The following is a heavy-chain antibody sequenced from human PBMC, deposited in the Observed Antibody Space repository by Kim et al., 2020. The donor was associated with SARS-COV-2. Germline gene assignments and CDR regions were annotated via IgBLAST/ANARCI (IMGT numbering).Heavy chain of an antibody. J-gene: IGHJ4*02. V-gene: IGHV3-30*04. Sequence: GGSLRLSCAASGFTFSRYAVHWVRQAPGRGLEWVAVLSSDGITSFYAETVKGRFTISRDISKNTVHLQMNSLRTEDTAVYYCARAGAYYGSGSCHVAVWYFDHWRQGPRVTVSS. CDR2: LSSDGITS. CDR3: ARAGAYYGSGSCHVAVWYFDH. CDR1: GFTFSRYA. D-gene: IGHD3-10*01.